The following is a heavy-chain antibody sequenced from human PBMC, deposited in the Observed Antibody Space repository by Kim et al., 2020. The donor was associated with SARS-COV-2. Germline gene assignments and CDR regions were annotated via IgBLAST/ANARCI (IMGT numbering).Heavy chain of an antibody. CDR2: IKQDGSEK. CDR3: ARDSEYQLLLSSAGAAFDI. CDR1: GFTFSSYW. J-gene: IGHJ3*02. Sequence: GGSLRLSCAASGFTFSSYWMSWVRQAPGKGLEWVANIKQDGSEKYYVDSVKGRFTISRDNAKNSLYLQMNSLRAEDTAVYYCARDSEYQLLLSSAGAAFDIWGQGTMVTVSS. D-gene: IGHD2-2*01. V-gene: IGHV3-7*03.